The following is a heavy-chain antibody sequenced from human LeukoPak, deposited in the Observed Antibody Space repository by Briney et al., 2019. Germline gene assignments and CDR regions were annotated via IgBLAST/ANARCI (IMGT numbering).Heavy chain of an antibody. CDR3: ARDYAGDLSDY. Sequence: GGSLRLSCAASGFTSSNYAMKWVRQAPGKGLELISYISSEGGAIYYTDSVKGRFTISRDNSKNSLYLQMNSLRAEDTAVYYCARDYAGDLSDYWGQGTLVTVSS. J-gene: IGHJ4*02. D-gene: IGHD4-17*01. CDR2: ISSEGGAI. V-gene: IGHV3-48*03. CDR1: GFTSSNYA.